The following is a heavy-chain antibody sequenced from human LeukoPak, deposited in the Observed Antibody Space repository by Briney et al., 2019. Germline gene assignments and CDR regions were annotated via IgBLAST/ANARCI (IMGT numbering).Heavy chain of an antibody. V-gene: IGHV3-23*01. J-gene: IGHJ3*02. CDR3: AKSLLGNYYDSSGYRASAFDI. Sequence: GGSLRLSCAASGFTFSSYAMSWVRQAPGKGLEWVSAISGSGGSTYYADSVKGLFTISRDNSKNTLYLQMNSLRAEDTAVYYCAKSLLGNYYDSSGYRASAFDIWGQGTMVTVSS. CDR1: GFTFSSYA. CDR2: ISGSGGST. D-gene: IGHD3-22*01.